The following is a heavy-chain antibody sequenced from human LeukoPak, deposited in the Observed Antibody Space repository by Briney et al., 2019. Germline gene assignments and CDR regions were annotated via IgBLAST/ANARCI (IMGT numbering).Heavy chain of an antibody. CDR1: GFTFNNYA. CDR2: ISGSGGGT. Sequence: GGSLRLSCAASGFTFNNYAMRGVRQAPGKGVVGVSAISGSGGGTYYADSVKGRSTISRDNSKNTLYLQLNSLRVEDTAVYYCAKNRGAGSHYYYHMNVWGKGTTVTVSS. V-gene: IGHV3-23*01. D-gene: IGHD1-26*01. J-gene: IGHJ6*03. CDR3: AKNRGAGSHYYYHMNV.